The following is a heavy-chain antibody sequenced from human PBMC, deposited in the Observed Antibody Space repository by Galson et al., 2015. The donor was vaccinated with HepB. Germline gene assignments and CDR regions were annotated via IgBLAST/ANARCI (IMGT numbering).Heavy chain of an antibody. CDR3: ARTYNWNDVGGAGRRYSMDV. D-gene: IGHD1-1*01. J-gene: IGHJ6*03. CDR1: GGDLSGYY. CDR2: INRSGRT. Sequence: SETLSLTCAVSGGDLSGYYWSWIRQAPGKGLEWLGEINRSGRTKYNPSLKSRLTISVDTSKNQFSLNVGSVTAADTAVYYCARTYNWNDVGGAGRRYSMDVWGTGTTVTVSS. V-gene: IGHV4-34*01.